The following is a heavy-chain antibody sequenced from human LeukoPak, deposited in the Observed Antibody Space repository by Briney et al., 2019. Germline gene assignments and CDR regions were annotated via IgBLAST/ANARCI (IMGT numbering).Heavy chain of an antibody. CDR3: ARLQLRHCSRTSCANEFDY. J-gene: IGHJ4*02. D-gene: IGHD2-2*01. Sequence: PSETLSLTCAVYGGSFSGYYWGWIRQPPGKGLEGMGEINHIGSTNYNPSLTRRVTISVDTSTNQFSLKLTSVTAADTAVYYCARLQLRHCSRTSCANEFDYWGQGTLVTVSS. V-gene: IGHV4-34*01. CDR1: GGSFSGYY. CDR2: INHIGST.